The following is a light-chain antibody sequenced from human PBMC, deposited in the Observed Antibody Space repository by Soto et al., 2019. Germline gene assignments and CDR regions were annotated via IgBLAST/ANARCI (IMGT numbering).Light chain of an antibody. CDR1: QSISSY. V-gene: IGKV1-39*01. CDR3: QQYYSFPWT. J-gene: IGKJ1*01. CDR2: AAS. Sequence: DIQMTQSPSSVSASVGDRVTITCRASQSISSYLNWYQQKPGTAPKLLIYAASSLQSGVPSRFSGSGSGTDFTLTISCLQSEDFATYYCQQYYSFPWTFGQGTKVDI.